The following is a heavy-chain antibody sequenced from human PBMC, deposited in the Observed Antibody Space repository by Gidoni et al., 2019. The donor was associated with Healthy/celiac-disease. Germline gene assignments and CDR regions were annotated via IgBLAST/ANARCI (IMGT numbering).Heavy chain of an antibody. CDR3: ARGVWFGELFGAFDI. Sequence: EVQLVESGGGLVQPGGSLRLSCAASGFTVSSNYMSWVRQAPGKGLEWVSVIYSGGSTYCADSVKGRFTISRDNSKNTLYLQMNSLRAEDTAVYYCARGVWFGELFGAFDIWGQGTMVTVSS. V-gene: IGHV3-66*01. D-gene: IGHD3-10*01. CDR1: GFTVSSNY. J-gene: IGHJ3*02. CDR2: IYSGGST.